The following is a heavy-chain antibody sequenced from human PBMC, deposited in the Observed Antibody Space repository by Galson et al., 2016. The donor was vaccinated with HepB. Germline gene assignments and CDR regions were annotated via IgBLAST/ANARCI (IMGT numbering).Heavy chain of an antibody. J-gene: IGHJ4*02. D-gene: IGHD3/OR15-3a*01. CDR2: ISGFGGST. Sequence: SLRLSCAASGFTLSNYAMNWVRQAPGEGLEWVSAISGFGGSTYYSDSVKGRFTISRDSSNNTLYLQMDSLRAEDTAVYYCAKEGSIFGLLITPFVNGGQGTLVTVSS. CDR1: GFTLSNYA. CDR3: AKEGSIFGLLITPFVN. V-gene: IGHV3-23*01.